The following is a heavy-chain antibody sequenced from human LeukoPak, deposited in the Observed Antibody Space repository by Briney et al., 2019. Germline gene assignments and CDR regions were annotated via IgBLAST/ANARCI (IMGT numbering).Heavy chain of an antibody. Sequence: ASVKVSCKASGGTFSSYAISWVRQAPGQGLEWMGGIIPIFGTANYAQKFQGRVTITADESTSTAYMELSSLRSEDTAVYDCARDRGYNWNYDAFDIWGQGTMVTVSS. V-gene: IGHV1-69*13. CDR2: IIPIFGTA. D-gene: IGHD1-20*01. J-gene: IGHJ3*02. CDR1: GGTFSSYA. CDR3: ARDRGYNWNYDAFDI.